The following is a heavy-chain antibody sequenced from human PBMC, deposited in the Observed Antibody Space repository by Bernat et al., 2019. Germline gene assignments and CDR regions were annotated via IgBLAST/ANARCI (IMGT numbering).Heavy chain of an antibody. CDR2: ISYDGSNK. J-gene: IGHJ4*02. Sequence: QVQLVESGGGVVQPGRSLRLSCAASGFTFSSYGMHWVRQAPGKGLEWVAVISYDGSNKYYADSVKGRFTISRDNSKNTLYLQMNSLRAEDTAVYYCARDFFENSSGWAAFNYWGQGTLVTVSS. V-gene: IGHV3-30*03. CDR1: GFTFSSYG. CDR3: ARDFFENSSGWAAFNY. D-gene: IGHD6-19*01.